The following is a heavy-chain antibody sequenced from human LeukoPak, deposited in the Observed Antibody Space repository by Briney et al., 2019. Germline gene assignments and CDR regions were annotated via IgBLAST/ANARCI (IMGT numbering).Heavy chain of an antibody. CDR1: GGSISSYY. V-gene: IGHV4-4*07. CDR3: ARSYCSGGSCLNWFVP. J-gene: IGHJ5*02. CDR2: IYTSGST. D-gene: IGHD2-15*01. Sequence: SETLSLTCTVSGGSISSYYWSWIRQPAGKGLEWIGRIYTSGSTNYNPSLKSRVTMSVDTSKNQFYLQLTSVTAADTAVYYCARSYCSGGSCLNWFVPWGVGPLVTVSS.